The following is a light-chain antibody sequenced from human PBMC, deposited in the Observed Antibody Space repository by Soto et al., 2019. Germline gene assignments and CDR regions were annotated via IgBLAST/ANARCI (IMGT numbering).Light chain of an antibody. V-gene: IGLV2-18*01. CDR2: DVS. CDR1: SSDVGSYNR. CDR3: SLYTSSSTYV. J-gene: IGLJ1*01. Sequence: QSALTQPPSVSGSPGQSVNISCTGTSSDVGSYNRVSWYQQPPGTAPKVMIYDVSNRPSGVPDRFSGSKSGNTASLTISGLQAEDESDYYCSLYTSSSTYVFGTGTKLTVL.